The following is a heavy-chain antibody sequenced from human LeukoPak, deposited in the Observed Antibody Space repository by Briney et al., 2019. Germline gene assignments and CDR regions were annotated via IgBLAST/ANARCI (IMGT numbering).Heavy chain of an antibody. CDR3: ARDKDTAMEEAFDI. Sequence: GGSLRLSCAASGFTFSSYSMNWVRQAPGEGLEWVSSISSSSSYIYYADSVKGRFTISRDNAKNSLYLQMNSLRAEDTAVYYCARDKDTAMEEAFDIWGQGTMVTVSS. D-gene: IGHD5-18*01. CDR1: GFTFSSYS. J-gene: IGHJ3*02. CDR2: ISSSSSYI. V-gene: IGHV3-21*01.